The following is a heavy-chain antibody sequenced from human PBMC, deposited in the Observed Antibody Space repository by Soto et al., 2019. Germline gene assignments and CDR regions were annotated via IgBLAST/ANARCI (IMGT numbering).Heavy chain of an antibody. CDR1: GFTFSSYS. Sequence: GGSLRLSCAASGFTFSSYSMNWVRQAPGKGLEWVSSISSSSSYIYYADSVKGRFTISRDNAKNSLYLQMNSLRAEDTAVYYCARDPSRFLEWLTVSWFDPWGQGXLVTVSS. CDR3: ARDPSRFLEWLTVSWFDP. D-gene: IGHD3-3*01. V-gene: IGHV3-21*01. CDR2: ISSSSSYI. J-gene: IGHJ5*02.